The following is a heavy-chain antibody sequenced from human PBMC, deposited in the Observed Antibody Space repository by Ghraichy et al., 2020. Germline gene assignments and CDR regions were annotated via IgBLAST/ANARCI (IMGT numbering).Heavy chain of an antibody. Sequence: GSLSLTCIVSGGSMSSYYWSWIRQPPGKKLEWIGYVYYSGSTNYNPSLRSRVTISVDTSKNQFSLKLNSVTAADTAVYYCARRHPDFSNFYYFYMDIWGKGTTVTVSS. V-gene: IGHV4-59*08. D-gene: IGHD4-11*01. J-gene: IGHJ6*03. CDR1: GGSMSSYY. CDR3: ARRHPDFSNFYYFYMDI. CDR2: VYYSGST.